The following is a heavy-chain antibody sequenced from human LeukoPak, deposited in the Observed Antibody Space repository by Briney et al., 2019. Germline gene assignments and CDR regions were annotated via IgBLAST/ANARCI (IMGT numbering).Heavy chain of an antibody. CDR1: GGSIDITNY. Sequence: KPPGTLSLTCGDPGGSIDITNYWSWVRQAPGKGLEWIGEISHSGTTNYNPSLRSRVTMFLDRANNQFSLSLTSVTAADSAVYYCTRENRPFCPFAYWGQGVLVTVSS. CDR2: ISHSGTT. D-gene: IGHD2/OR15-2a*01. V-gene: IGHV4-4*03. CDR3: TRENRPFCPFAY. J-gene: IGHJ4*02.